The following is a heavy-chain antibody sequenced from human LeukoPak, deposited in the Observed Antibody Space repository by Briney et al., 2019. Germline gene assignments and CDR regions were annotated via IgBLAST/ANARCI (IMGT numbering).Heavy chain of an antibody. J-gene: IGHJ5*02. CDR1: GGSISSGSYY. Sequence: SQTLSLTCTVSGGSISSGSYYWSWIRQPAGKGLEWIGRIYTSGSTNYNPSLKSRVTISVDTSKNQFSLKLSSVTAADTAVYYCARDRDPYSGGYNNWFDPWGQGTLVTVSS. CDR3: ARDRDPYSGGYNNWFDP. CDR2: IYTSGST. V-gene: IGHV4-61*02. D-gene: IGHD1-26*01.